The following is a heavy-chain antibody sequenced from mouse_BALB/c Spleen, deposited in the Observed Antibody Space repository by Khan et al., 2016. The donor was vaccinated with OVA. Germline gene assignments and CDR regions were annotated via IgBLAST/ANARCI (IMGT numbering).Heavy chain of an antibody. CDR1: GYTFINYW. D-gene: IGHD1-1*01. J-gene: IGHJ2*01. V-gene: IGHV1-7*01. CDR3: ARRGLRWDFDY. Sequence: VQLQQSGAELAKPGASVKMSCKASGYTFINYWILWIKQRPGQGLEWIGYINPSTGYTEYHQNFKEKATLTADKSSSTAYMQLSSLTSEDSTVYYCARRGLRWDFDYWGQGTTLTVSS. CDR2: INPSTGYT.